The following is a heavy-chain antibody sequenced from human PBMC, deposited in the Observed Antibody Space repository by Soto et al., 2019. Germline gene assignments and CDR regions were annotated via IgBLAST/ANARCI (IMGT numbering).Heavy chain of an antibody. CDR2: IYYSGST. J-gene: IGHJ6*03. CDR1: GGSISSYY. D-gene: IGHD1-26*01. V-gene: IGHV4-59*01. Sequence: QVQLQESGPGLVKPSETLSLTCTVSGGSISSYYWSWIRQPPGKGLEWIGYIYYSGSTNYNPSLKSRVTISVGTSKNQFSLKLSSVTAADTAVYYCARDGWDRSYDYYYMDVWGKGTTGTVSS. CDR3: ARDGWDRSYDYYYMDV.